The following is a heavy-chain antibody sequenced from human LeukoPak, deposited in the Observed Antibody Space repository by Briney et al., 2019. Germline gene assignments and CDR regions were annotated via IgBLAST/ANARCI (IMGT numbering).Heavy chain of an antibody. CDR2: ISNSGDYI. CDR1: GFTFSSFT. J-gene: IGHJ3*02. V-gene: IGHV3-21*01. CDR3: AREMYAGWYFASDI. Sequence: RAGGSLRLSCTVSGFTFSSFTMNWVRQGPGKGLEWVASISNSGDYISYADSLKGRFTISRDNAKNSLFLQMSSLRAEDTAVYYCAREMYAGWYFASDIWGQGTMVTVSS. D-gene: IGHD6-19*01.